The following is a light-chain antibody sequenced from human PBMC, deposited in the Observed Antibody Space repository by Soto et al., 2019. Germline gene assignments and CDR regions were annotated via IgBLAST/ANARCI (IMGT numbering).Light chain of an antibody. J-gene: IGKJ1*01. Sequence: DIQLTQSPSFLSASVGDRVTITCRASQGIDRYLAWYQQKPGKVPKLLIYAASTLQSGVPSRFSGSGSGTEFTLTISSLQPEDFATYYCQQLNTFPRTFGQVTKVEIK. CDR2: AAS. V-gene: IGKV1-9*01. CDR3: QQLNTFPRT. CDR1: QGIDRY.